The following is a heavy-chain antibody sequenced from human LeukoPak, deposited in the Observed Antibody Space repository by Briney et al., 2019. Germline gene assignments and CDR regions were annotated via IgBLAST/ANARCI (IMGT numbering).Heavy chain of an antibody. CDR1: GFTFSSYW. CDR2: IKKDGSEK. D-gene: IGHD6-19*01. CDR3: AREAKKAVAGPYTIYYYYYYMDV. V-gene: IGHV3-7*01. J-gene: IGHJ6*03. Sequence: GGSLRLSCAASGFTFSSYWMSWVRQAPGKGLEWVANIKKDGSEKYYVDSVKGRFTISRDNAKTSLYLQMNSLRAEDTAVYYCAREAKKAVAGPYTIYYYYYYMDVWGKGTTVTVSS.